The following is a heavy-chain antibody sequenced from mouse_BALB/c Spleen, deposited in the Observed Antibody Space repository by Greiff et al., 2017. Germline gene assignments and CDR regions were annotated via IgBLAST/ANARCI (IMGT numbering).Heavy chain of an antibody. CDR1: GYTFTSYT. CDR3: ARAFNWDRAMDY. Sequence: QVQLQQSGAELARPGASVKMSCKASGYTFTSYTMHWVKQRPGQGLEWIGYINPSSGYTNYNQKFKDKATLTADKSSSTAYMQLSSLTSEDSAVYYYARAFNWDRAMDYWGQGTSVTVSS. V-gene: IGHV1-4*01. D-gene: IGHD4-1*01. CDR2: INPSSGYT. J-gene: IGHJ4*01.